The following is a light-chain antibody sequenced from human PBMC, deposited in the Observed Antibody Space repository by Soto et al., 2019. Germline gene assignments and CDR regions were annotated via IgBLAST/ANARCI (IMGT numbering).Light chain of an antibody. CDR3: SSYAGSSYV. J-gene: IGLJ1*01. CDR2: EVT. CDR1: SSDVGGYNY. Sequence: QSALTQPPSASGSPGQSVTISCTGTSSDVGGYNYVSWYQVHPGKAPKLMISEVTKRPSGVPDRFSGSKSGNTASLTVSGLQAEDEADYYCSSYAGSSYVFGTGTKLTVL. V-gene: IGLV2-8*01.